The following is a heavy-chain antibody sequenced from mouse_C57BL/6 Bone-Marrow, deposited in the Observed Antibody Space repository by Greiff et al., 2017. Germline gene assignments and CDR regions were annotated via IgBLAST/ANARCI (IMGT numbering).Heavy chain of an antibody. D-gene: IGHD1-1*01. Sequence: QVQLQQPGAELVKPGASVTLSCKASGYTFPSYWMHWVKQRPGQGLEWIGMIHPNSGSTNYNEKFKSKATLTVDKSSSTAYMQLSSLTSEDSAVYYCARWVYYGRGGYWGQGTTLTVSS. J-gene: IGHJ2*01. CDR2: IHPNSGST. CDR3: ARWVYYGRGGY. CDR1: GYTFPSYW. V-gene: IGHV1-64*01.